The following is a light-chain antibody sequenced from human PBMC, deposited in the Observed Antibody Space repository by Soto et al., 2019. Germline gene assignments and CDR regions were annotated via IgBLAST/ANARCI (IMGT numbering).Light chain of an antibody. J-gene: IGKJ1*01. V-gene: IGKV1-39*01. CDR2: AAS. CDR3: QQSFTTPKT. CDR1: QGISNF. Sequence: DIQMTQSPSSLSASVGDRVTITCRASQGISNFLHWYQQKPGEAPKVLVYAASSLQTGVPSRFSGSGSGTVFTLTINSLQPEDFATYFCQQSFTTPKTFGQGTEVDIK.